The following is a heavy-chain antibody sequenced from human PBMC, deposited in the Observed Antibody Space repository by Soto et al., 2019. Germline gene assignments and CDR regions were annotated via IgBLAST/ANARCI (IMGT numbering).Heavy chain of an antibody. CDR1: GYTLTELS. Sequence: ASVKVSCKVSGYTLTELSMHWVRQAPGKGLEWMGGFDPEDGETIYAQKFQGRVTMTEDTSTDTAYMELSSLRSEDTAVYYCATGPILNYYDSSGYHDYWGQGTLVTVSS. V-gene: IGHV1-24*01. D-gene: IGHD3-22*01. CDR2: FDPEDGET. CDR3: ATGPILNYYDSSGYHDY. J-gene: IGHJ4*02.